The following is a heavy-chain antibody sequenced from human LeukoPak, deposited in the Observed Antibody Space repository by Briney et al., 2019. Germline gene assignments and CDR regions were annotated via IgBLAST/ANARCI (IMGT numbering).Heavy chain of an antibody. V-gene: IGHV4-61*09. J-gene: IGHJ5*02. D-gene: IGHD2-15*01. CDR2: IYRSGST. Sequence: SETLSLTCTVSGGSISSGSYYWSWIRQPAGKRLEWIGHIYRSGSTNYNPSLKSRVTISVDTSKNQFSLKLSSVTAADTAVYYCASSYCSGGSCREGWFDPWGQGTLVTVSS. CDR1: GGSISSGSYY. CDR3: ASSYCSGGSCREGWFDP.